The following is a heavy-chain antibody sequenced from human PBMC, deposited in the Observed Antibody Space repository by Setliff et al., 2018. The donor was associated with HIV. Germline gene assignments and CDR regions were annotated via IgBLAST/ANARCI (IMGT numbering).Heavy chain of an antibody. J-gene: IGHJ6*03. CDR3: ARDKDYYDFSGYYYIYYYMDV. V-gene: IGHV3-23*01. CDR2: ISGGGDDT. CDR1: GFTFTDYA. Sequence: GGSLRLSCAASGFTFTDYAMTWVRQAPGKGLEWVSGISGGGDDTTDADPVKGRFTISRDNSKNTVYLQMNSLRAEDTAVYYCARDKDYYDFSGYYYIYYYMDVWGKGTTVTVSS. D-gene: IGHD3-22*01.